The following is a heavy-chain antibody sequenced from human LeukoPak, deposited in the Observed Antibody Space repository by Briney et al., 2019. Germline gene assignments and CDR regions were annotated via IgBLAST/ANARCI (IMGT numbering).Heavy chain of an antibody. V-gene: IGHV4-34*01. Sequence: KASETLPLTCAVYGGSFSGYYWSWIRQPPGKGLEWIGEINHSGSTNYNPSLKSRVTISVDTSKNQFSLKLSSVTAADTAVYYCARGPGVQLWLVTYFDLWGRGTLVTVSS. D-gene: IGHD5-18*01. J-gene: IGHJ2*01. CDR3: ARGPGVQLWLVTYFDL. CDR2: INHSGST. CDR1: GGSFSGYY.